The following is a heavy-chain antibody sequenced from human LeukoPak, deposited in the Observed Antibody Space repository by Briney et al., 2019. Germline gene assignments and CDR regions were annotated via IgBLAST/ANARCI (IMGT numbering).Heavy chain of an antibody. CDR1: GGTFSSYA. CDR2: IIPIFGTA. Sequence: ASVKVSCKASGGTFSSYAISWVRQAPGQGLEWMGGIIPIFGTANYAQKFQGRVTITADESTSTAYMELSSLRSEDTAVYYCARESLGSYKTVVIVARGHDAFDMWGQGTMVTVSS. D-gene: IGHD3-22*01. CDR3: ARESLGSYKTVVIVARGHDAFDM. J-gene: IGHJ3*02. V-gene: IGHV1-69*13.